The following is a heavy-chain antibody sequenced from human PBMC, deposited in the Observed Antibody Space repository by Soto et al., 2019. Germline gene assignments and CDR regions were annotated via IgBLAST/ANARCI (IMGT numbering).Heavy chain of an antibody. CDR2: INTDGSAT. J-gene: IGHJ6*02. CDR3: TRAPEDDFYENSGFYYYYNMDV. CDR1: RFTINRYW. V-gene: IGHV3-74*01. Sequence: EGQLVESGGGLVQPGGSLRLSCAASRFTINRYWMHWVRQAPGKGLVWVSRINTDGSATAYADSVKGRFTISRDNAKNTLYLQMNSLRAEDTAVYYCTRAPEDDFYENSGFYYYYNMDVWGQGTTVTVSS. D-gene: IGHD3-22*01.